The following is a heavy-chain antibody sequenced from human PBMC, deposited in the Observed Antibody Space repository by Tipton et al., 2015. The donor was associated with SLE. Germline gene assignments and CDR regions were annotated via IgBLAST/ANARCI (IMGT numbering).Heavy chain of an antibody. D-gene: IGHD2-2*01. Sequence: TLSLTCTVSGGSISNSTYYWGWIRQPPGKGLEWVGSVFYSGTTYYNPSLESRVTISVDTSRNQFSLKLRSVTAADTAVYYCARDCVLLCGRTICYGDIYFRFWGQGSLVTGAS. CDR3: ARDCVLLCGRTICYGDIYFRF. J-gene: IGHJ4*02. V-gene: IGHV4-39*07. CDR2: VFYSGTT. CDR1: GGSISNSTYY.